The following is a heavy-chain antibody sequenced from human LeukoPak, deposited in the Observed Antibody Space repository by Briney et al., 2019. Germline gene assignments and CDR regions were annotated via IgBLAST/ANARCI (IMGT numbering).Heavy chain of an antibody. J-gene: IGHJ4*02. D-gene: IGHD3-22*01. CDR1: GYTFTTYA. CDR2: INAGNGNT. Sequence: ASVKVSCTASGYTFTTYAMHWVRQAPGQRLEWMGWINAGNGNTKYSQKFQGRVTITRGTSASTAYMELSSLRSEDTAVYYCARASWDYYDSSGYPCYWGQGTLVTVSS. CDR3: ARASWDYYDSSGYPCY. V-gene: IGHV1-3*01.